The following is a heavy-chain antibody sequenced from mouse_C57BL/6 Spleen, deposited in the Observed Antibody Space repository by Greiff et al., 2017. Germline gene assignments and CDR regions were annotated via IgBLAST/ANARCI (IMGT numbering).Heavy chain of an antibody. Sequence: VQLQQSGAELARPGASVKLSCKASGYTFTSYGISWVKQRTGQGLEWIGEIYPRSGNTYYNEKFKGKATLTADKSSSTAYMELRSLTSEDSAVYFCARYGHSQGDYAMDYWGQGTSVTVSS. CDR3: ARYGHSQGDYAMDY. D-gene: IGHD1-1*01. CDR1: GYTFTSYG. V-gene: IGHV1-81*01. J-gene: IGHJ4*01. CDR2: IYPRSGNT.